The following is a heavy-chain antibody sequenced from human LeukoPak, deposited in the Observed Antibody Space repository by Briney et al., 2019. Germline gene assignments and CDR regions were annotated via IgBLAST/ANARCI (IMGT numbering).Heavy chain of an antibody. CDR2: IGSRGSGSYI. D-gene: IGHD6-19*01. CDR3: ASQFWWVAVVGPDLGC. CDR1: GFTFTSNE. J-gene: IGHJ4*02. V-gene: IGHV3-21*05. Sequence: GGSLRLSCAASGFTFTSNEINWVRQAPGKGLEWVSYIGSRGSGSYIYYADSVRGRFTISRDDAKNSLYLQMSSLRAEDTAVYYCASQFWWVAVVGPDLGCWGQGSLVTVSS.